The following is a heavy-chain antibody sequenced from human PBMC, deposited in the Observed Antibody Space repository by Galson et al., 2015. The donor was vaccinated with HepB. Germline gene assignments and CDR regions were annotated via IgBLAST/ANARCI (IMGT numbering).Heavy chain of an antibody. CDR3: AKGAYMSSYSLYGMDA. CDR1: GFRFNIYD. V-gene: IGHV3-23*01. CDR2: ITNSGGRR. J-gene: IGHJ6*02. Sequence: SLRLSCAVSGFRFNIYDMSWVRQAPGKGLEWVSGITNSGGRRYYAEPGKGRFTISRDNSKNTVFLQMSSLRAEDTAIYYCAKGAYMSSYSLYGMDAWGQGTTVIVSS. D-gene: IGHD6-6*01.